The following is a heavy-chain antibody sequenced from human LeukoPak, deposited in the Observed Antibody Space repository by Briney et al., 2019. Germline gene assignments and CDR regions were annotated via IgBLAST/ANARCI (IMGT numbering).Heavy chain of an antibody. Sequence: QPGGSLRLSCAASEFTFSSYAMSWVRQAPGKGLEWVSAISGSGGSTYYADSVKGRFTISRDNSKNTLYLQMNSLRAEDTAVYYCAKELGPYDSSGYYYVRGGIFDYWGQGTLVTVSS. J-gene: IGHJ4*02. CDR1: EFTFSSYA. V-gene: IGHV3-23*01. CDR2: ISGSGGST. CDR3: AKELGPYDSSGYYYVRGGIFDY. D-gene: IGHD3-22*01.